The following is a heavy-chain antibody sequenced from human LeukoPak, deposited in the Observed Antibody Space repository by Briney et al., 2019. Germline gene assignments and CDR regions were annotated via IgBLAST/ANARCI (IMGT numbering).Heavy chain of an antibody. D-gene: IGHD3-16*01. CDR1: GGSFSGYY. V-gene: IGHV4-34*01. Sequence: SETLSLTCAVYGGSFSGYYWSWIRQPPGKGLEWIGEINHSGSTHYNPSLKSRVTISVDTSKNQFSLKLSSVTAADTAVYYCARDVKWGLRLGETSDYWGQGTLVTASS. CDR3: ARDVKWGLRLGETSDY. J-gene: IGHJ4*02. CDR2: INHSGST.